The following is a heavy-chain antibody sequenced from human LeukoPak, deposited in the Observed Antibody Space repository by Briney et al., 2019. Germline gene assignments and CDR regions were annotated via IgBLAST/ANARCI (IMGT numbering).Heavy chain of an antibody. CDR2: MHYSGTT. D-gene: IGHD4-23*01. V-gene: IGHV4-39*01. CDR1: GGSISSSSYY. J-gene: IGHJ6*02. Sequence: SETLSLTCTVSGGSISSSSYYWGWLRQPTGRGLEGIGSMHYSGTTYYNSSLKSRVTISVDTSKNQFSLKLSSVTAAHTAVYYCARHRSGGYYYYYGMDVWGQGTTVTVSS. CDR3: ARHRSGGYYYYYGMDV.